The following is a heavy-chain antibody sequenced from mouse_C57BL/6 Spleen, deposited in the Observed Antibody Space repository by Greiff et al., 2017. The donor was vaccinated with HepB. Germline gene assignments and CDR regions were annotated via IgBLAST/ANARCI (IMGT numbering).Heavy chain of an antibody. J-gene: IGHJ1*03. V-gene: IGHV5-4*03. CDR2: ISDGGSYT. D-gene: IGHD6-1*01. CDR1: GFTFSSYA. CDR3: ASEPPPLCWYFDV. Sequence: EVKLQESGGGLVKPGGSVKLSCAASGFTFSSYAMSWVRQTPEKRLEWVGTISDGGSYTYYPHNVKGRFTISRDNAKNNLYLQLSHLKSEDTAMYYCASEPPPLCWYFDVWGTGTTVTVSS.